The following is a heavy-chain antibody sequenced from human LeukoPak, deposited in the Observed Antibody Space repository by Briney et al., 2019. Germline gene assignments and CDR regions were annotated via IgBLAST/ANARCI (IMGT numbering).Heavy chain of an antibody. Sequence: GGSLRLSCAASGFTFSSYSMNWVRQAPGKGLEWASYISSRSSTIYYADSVKGRFTISRDNAKNSLYLQMNSLRAEDTAVYYCAGDSSVKLPTPYDYWGQGTLVIVSS. D-gene: IGHD3-22*01. CDR2: ISSRSSTI. V-gene: IGHV3-48*01. CDR1: GFTFSSYS. CDR3: AGDSSVKLPTPYDY. J-gene: IGHJ4*02.